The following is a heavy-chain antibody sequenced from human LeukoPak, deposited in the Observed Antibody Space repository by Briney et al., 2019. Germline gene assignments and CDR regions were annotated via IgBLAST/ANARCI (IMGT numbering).Heavy chain of an antibody. CDR2: IYTSGST. Sequence: SETLSLTCTVSGGSISSGSYYWSWIRQPAGKGLEWIGRIYTSGSTNYNPSLKSRVTISVDTSKNQFSLKLSSVTAADTAVYYCARDSPGSGYSSSSVDYWGQGTLVTVSS. CDR3: ARDSPGSGYSSSSVDY. J-gene: IGHJ4*02. V-gene: IGHV4-61*02. D-gene: IGHD6-6*01. CDR1: GGSISSGSYY.